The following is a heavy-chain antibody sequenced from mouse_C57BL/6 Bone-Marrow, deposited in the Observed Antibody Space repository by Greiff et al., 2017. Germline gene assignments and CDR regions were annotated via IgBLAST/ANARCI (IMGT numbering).Heavy chain of an antibody. V-gene: IGHV1-55*01. D-gene: IGHD2-4*01. Sequence: VKLQQPGAELVKPGSSVKMSCKTSGYTFTSYWITWVKQRPGQGLEWIGDIYPGSGSTNYNEKFKSKATLTVDTSSSTAYMQLSSLTSEDSAVYYCARYDYYFDYWGQGTTLTVSS. J-gene: IGHJ2*01. CDR1: GYTFTSYW. CDR2: IYPGSGST. CDR3: ARYDYYFDY.